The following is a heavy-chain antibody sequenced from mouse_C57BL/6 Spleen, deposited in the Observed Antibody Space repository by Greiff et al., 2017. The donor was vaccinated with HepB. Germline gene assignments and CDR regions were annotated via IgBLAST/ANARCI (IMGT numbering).Heavy chain of an antibody. CDR3: ARSGTEYYFDY. D-gene: IGHD3-1*01. J-gene: IGHJ2*01. CDR2: IYPRSGNT. V-gene: IGHV1-81*01. Sequence: LVESGAELARPGASVKLSCKASGYTFTSYGISWVKQRTGQGLEWIGEIYPRSGNTYYNEKFKGKATLTADKSSSTAYMELRSLTSEDSAVYFCARSGTEYYFDYWGQGTTLTVSS. CDR1: GYTFTSYG.